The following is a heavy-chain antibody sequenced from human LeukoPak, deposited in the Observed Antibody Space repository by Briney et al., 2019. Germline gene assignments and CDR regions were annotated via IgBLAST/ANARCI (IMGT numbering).Heavy chain of an antibody. CDR2: IYYSGST. CDR1: GGSISSYY. Sequence: SETLSLTCTVSGGSISSYYWSWIRQPPGKGLEWIGYIYYSGSTNYNPSLKSRVTISVDTSKNQFSLKLSSVTAADTAVYYCARPPNYYGSGSYESWFDPWGQGTLVTVSS. V-gene: IGHV4-59*01. CDR3: ARPPNYYGSGSYESWFDP. D-gene: IGHD3-10*01. J-gene: IGHJ5*02.